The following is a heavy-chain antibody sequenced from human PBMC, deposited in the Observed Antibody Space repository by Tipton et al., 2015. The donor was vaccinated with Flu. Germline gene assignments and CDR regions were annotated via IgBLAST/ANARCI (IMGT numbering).Heavy chain of an antibody. V-gene: IGHV4-38-2*01. CDR2: IYFSGST. J-gene: IGHJ5*02. Sequence: PGLVKPSETLSLTCGVSGYSISSGYYWGWIRQPPGKGLEWIGSIYFSGSTYYNPSLKSRVTISVDTSKNQFSLKLTSVTAADTAVYYCARVKTAAGSWCGPWGQGTLVTVSS. CDR1: GYSISSGYY. CDR3: ARVKTAAGSWCGP. D-gene: IGHD6-13*01.